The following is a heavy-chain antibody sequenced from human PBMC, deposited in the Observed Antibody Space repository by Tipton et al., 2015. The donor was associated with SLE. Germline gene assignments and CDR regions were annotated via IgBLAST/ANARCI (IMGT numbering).Heavy chain of an antibody. CDR1: GYSFTNYW. CDR3: ARLRYCTNGVCSGYDY. V-gene: IGHV5-51*01. J-gene: IGHJ4*02. D-gene: IGHD2-8*01. CDR2: IYPGDSDS. Sequence: QLVQSGPEVKKPGESLKISCKGSGYSFTNYWIGWVRQMPGKGLEWMGIIYPGDSDSKYNPSFEGQVTISAEKSISTAYLQWSSLKAWDPAIYYCARLRYCTNGVCSGYDYWGQGTLVTVSS.